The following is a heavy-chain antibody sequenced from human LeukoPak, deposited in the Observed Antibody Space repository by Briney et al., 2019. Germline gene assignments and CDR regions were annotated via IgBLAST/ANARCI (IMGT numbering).Heavy chain of an antibody. D-gene: IGHD3-22*01. CDR1: GYTFTSCG. Sequence: ASVKVSCKASGYTFTSCGISWVRQAPGQGLEWVGWICVYNGNTNYEQKLQGRVSMTTDTSTSTAYMELRSLRSDDTAVYYCARDEYSVHDSSGYYYLLNSHHPDYWGQGTLVTDSS. CDR2: ICVYNGNT. V-gene: IGHV1-18*01. J-gene: IGHJ4*02. CDR3: ARDEYSVHDSSGYYYLLNSHHPDY.